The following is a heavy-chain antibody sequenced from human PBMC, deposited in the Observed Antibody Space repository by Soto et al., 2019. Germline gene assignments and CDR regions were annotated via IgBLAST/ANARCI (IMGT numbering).Heavy chain of an antibody. CDR3: ARGDSTDCSNGVCSFFYNHDMDV. J-gene: IGHJ6*02. Sequence: ASAKVSCKASGYSFTDYHIHWVRQAPGKGLEWLGRINPKSGGTSTAQKFQGWVTMTTDTSISTASMELTRLTSDDTAIYYCARGDSTDCSNGVCSFFYNHDMDVWGQGTTVTVSS. D-gene: IGHD2-8*01. CDR1: GYSFTDYH. CDR2: INPKSGGT. V-gene: IGHV1-2*04.